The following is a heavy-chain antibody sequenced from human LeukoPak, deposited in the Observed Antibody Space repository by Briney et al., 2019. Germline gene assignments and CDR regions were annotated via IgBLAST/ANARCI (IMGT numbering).Heavy chain of an antibody. CDR2: IYSGDNT. CDR1: GFTFSSYS. Sequence: GGSLRLSCAASGFTFSSYSMNWVRQAPGKGLEWVSVIYSGDNTYYADSVKGRFTISRDNSKNTLSLQMNSLRAEDTAVYYCARDMETWGQGTLVTVSS. CDR3: ARDMET. D-gene: IGHD1-1*01. J-gene: IGHJ5*02. V-gene: IGHV3-53*01.